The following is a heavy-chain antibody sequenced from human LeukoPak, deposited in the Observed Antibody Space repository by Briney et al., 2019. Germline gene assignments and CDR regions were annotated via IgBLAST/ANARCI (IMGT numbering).Heavy chain of an antibody. CDR3: ARGSSGTEGFDP. CDR2: IYNGNT. V-gene: IGHV1-18*01. CDR1: GYSFTKFG. J-gene: IGHJ5*02. D-gene: IGHD6-19*01. Sequence: ASVKVSCKASGYSFTKFGISWVRQAPGRGLEWVGWIYNGNTKYTQSLQGRVTMTTDTSTSTAYMELRSLISDDTAVYYCARGSSGTEGFDPWGQGTLFTVSS.